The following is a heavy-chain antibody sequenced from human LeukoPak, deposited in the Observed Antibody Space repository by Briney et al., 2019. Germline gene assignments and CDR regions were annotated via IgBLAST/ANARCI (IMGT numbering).Heavy chain of an antibody. CDR2: ISDSGRTT. CDR1: GLTFSNFK. D-gene: IGHD3-9*01. V-gene: IGHV3-48*03. CDR3: ARVPSLRFFDWSSYDY. J-gene: IGHJ4*02. Sequence: GGSLGLSCAVSGLTFSNFKMNWVRQAPGKGLEWVSYISDSGRTTFYADSVKGRFTISRDNAKNSLYLQMNSLRAEDTALYHCARVPSLRFFDWSSYDYWGQGTLVTVSS.